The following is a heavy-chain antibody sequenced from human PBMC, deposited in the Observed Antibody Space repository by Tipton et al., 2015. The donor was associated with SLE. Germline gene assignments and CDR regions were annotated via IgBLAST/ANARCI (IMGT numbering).Heavy chain of an antibody. CDR1: GFTFDDYG. J-gene: IGHJ4*02. D-gene: IGHD2-2*01. V-gene: IGHV3-20*04. Sequence: SLRLSCAASGFTFDDYGMNWVRQTPGKGLEWVSGISWNGDSTGYADSVKGRFTISRDNAKNSLYLQLDSLRAEDTALYYCARDPICGSTSCYGGLMSYWGQGTLVTVSS. CDR3: ARDPICGSTSCYGGLMSY. CDR2: ISWNGDST.